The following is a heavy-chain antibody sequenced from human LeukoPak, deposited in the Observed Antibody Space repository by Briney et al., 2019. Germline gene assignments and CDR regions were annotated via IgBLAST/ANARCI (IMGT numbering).Heavy chain of an antibody. D-gene: IGHD6-13*01. V-gene: IGHV3-30*18. CDR2: ISYDGSNK. CDR3: AKGRSSWTLDY. CDR1: GFTFSSYG. Sequence: PGGSLRLSCAASGFTFSSYGMHWVRQAPGKGLEWVAVISYDGSNKYYADSVKGRFTISRDNSKNTLYLQMNSLRAEDTAVYYCAKGRSSWTLDYWGQGTLVTVSP. J-gene: IGHJ4*02.